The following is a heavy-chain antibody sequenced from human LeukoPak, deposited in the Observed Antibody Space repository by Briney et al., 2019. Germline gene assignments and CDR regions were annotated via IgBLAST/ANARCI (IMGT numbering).Heavy chain of an antibody. CDR2: ISSNGGST. Sequence: PGGSLRLSCAASGFTFSSYAMHWVRQAPGKGLEYVSAISSNGGSTYYANSVKGRFTISRDNSKNTLYLQMGSLRAEDMAVYYCARGPLRKRSSLGAFDIWGQGTMVTVSS. CDR1: GFTFSSYA. J-gene: IGHJ3*02. CDR3: ARGPLRKRSSLGAFDI. V-gene: IGHV3-64*01. D-gene: IGHD3-16*01.